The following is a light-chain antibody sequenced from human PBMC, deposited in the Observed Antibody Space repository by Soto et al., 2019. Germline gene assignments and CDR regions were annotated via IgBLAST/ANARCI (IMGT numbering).Light chain of an antibody. Sequence: EIVMTQSPATLSVSPGERATLSCRASQSVRSHLAWFQQRPGQPPRLLIYDASTRATDIPARFSGSGSGTEFTLTISGLQSEAFAVYYCQEGTYWPAFRGGTKVEIK. V-gene: IGKV3-15*01. CDR1: QSVRSH. J-gene: IGKJ4*01. CDR2: DAS. CDR3: QEGTYWPA.